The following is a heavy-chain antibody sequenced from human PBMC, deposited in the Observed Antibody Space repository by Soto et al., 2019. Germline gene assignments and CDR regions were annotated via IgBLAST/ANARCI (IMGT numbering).Heavy chain of an antibody. V-gene: IGHV3-7*01. CDR3: AGTSGYKNLFDY. J-gene: IGHJ4*02. D-gene: IGHD5-12*01. Sequence: EVQLVESGGGLVQPGGSLRLSCAASGFTFSSYWMSWVRKAPGKGLEWVANIKQDGSEKYYVDSVKGRFTISRDNAKNSLSLQMHSLRAEDTAVYYCAGTSGYKNLFDYWGQGTLVTVSS. CDR2: IKQDGSEK. CDR1: GFTFSSYW.